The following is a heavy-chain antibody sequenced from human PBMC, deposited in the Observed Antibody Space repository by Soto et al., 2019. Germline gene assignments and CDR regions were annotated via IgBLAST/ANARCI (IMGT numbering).Heavy chain of an antibody. J-gene: IGHJ5*02. Sequence: SVKVSCKASGGTFSSYTISWVRQAPGQGLEWMGRIIPILGIANYAQKFQGRVTMTTDTSTSTAYMELRSLRSDDTAVYYCARDGDISVVVVAGWFDPWGQGTLVTVSS. V-gene: IGHV1-69*04. CDR3: ARDGDISVVVVAGWFDP. CDR2: IIPILGIA. D-gene: IGHD2-15*01. CDR1: GGTFSSYT.